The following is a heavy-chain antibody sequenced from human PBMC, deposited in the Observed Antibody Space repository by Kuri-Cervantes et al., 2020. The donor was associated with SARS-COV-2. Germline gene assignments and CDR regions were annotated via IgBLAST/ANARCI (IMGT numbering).Heavy chain of an antibody. V-gene: IGHV1-18*04. CDR1: GYIFNSFG. CDR2: ISTYNGDT. D-gene: IGHD1-26*01. CDR3: ARVKAVVGATELRHDRLGLDY. J-gene: IGHJ4*02. Sequence: ASVKVSCKASGYIFNSFGITWVRQAPGQGLEWMGRISTYNGDTEYAQKFQGRVTMTSDTLRTTAFMELRSLRSDDTAVYYCARVKAVVGATELRHDRLGLDYWGQGTLVTVSS.